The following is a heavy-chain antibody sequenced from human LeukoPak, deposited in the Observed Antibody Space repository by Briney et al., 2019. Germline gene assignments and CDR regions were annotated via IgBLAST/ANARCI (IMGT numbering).Heavy chain of an antibody. D-gene: IGHD5-18*01. CDR1: GGTFSSCA. CDR2: IIPILGTA. J-gene: IGHJ5*01. Sequence: ASVTVSCTASGGTFSSCAISWVRQAPGQGLEWMGGIIPILGTANYAQKFQGRVTITTDESTSTAYMELSSLRSEDTAEDYSVRDSYKVRSQDNWFASRGQGNLVTVSS. V-gene: IGHV1-69*05. CDR3: VRDSYKVRSQDNWFAS.